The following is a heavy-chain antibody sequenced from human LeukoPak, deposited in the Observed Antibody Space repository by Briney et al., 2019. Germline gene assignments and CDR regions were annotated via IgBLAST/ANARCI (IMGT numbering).Heavy chain of an antibody. CDR2: INHSGST. Sequence: PWGTLSLTCAVSGGSINTDNWWSWIRQPPGKGLEWIGEINHSGSTNYNPSLKSRVTISVDTSKNQFSLKLSSVTAADTAVYYCAKGAPNRLLWFGDGPRGFFHYGMDVWGQGTTVTVSS. J-gene: IGHJ6*02. D-gene: IGHD3-10*01. CDR3: AKGAPNRLLWFGDGPRGFFHYGMDV. V-gene: IGHV4-4*02. CDR1: GGSINTDNW.